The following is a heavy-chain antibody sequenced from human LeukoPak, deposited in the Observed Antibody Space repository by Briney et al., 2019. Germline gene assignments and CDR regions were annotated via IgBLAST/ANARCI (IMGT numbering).Heavy chain of an antibody. CDR1: VGSFSRYY. V-gene: IGHV4-59*01. CDR2: IYDSGST. Sequence: KSSVTLSLTCTVSVGSFSRYYWLWIRQPPGKGLEWIGYIYDSGSTNYNPSLKSRVTISVDTSKNQFSPKLSSVTAADTAVYYCARDSAPYYMDVWGKGTTVTVSS. CDR3: ARDSAPYYMDV. J-gene: IGHJ6*03.